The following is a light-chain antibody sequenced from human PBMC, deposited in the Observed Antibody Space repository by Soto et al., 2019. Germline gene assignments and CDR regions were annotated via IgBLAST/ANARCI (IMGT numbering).Light chain of an antibody. V-gene: IGKV3-20*01. Sequence: EIVLTQSPGTLSLSPGERATLSCRASQSVSSTYLAWYQQKPGQAPRLLIYGASSRATGIPDRFSGSGSGTDLTLTISTLEPEDFAVYYCQHYGSLVLTFGGGTKGEVK. J-gene: IGKJ4*01. CDR1: QSVSSTY. CDR3: QHYGSLVLT. CDR2: GAS.